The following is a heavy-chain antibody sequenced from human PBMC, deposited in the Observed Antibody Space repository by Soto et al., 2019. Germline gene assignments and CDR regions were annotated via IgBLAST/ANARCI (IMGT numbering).Heavy chain of an antibody. CDR2: MNPNLDNS. D-gene: IGHD2-15*01. CDR3: ARVRAVVSINDS. V-gene: IGHV1-8*01. J-gene: IGHJ5*01. Sequence: SVRGSCKASVYAFTSYDSNWVRQTTGQGLEWMVWMNPNLDNSGDAQKFQGRVTMTTNTAIGTAYMELSSLRSEDTAVYYCARVRAVVSINDSWG. CDR1: VYAFTSYD.